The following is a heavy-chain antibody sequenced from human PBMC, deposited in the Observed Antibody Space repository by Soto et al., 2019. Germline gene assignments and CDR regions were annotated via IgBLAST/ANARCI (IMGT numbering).Heavy chain of an antibody. CDR2: ISDSGGGT. D-gene: IGHD1-1*01. J-gene: IGHJ5*02. CDR3: ARGQHFHDGWFDP. Sequence: GGSLRLSCAASGFTFSSYAMSWAPGKGLEWVSLISDSGGGTYYADSVKGRFTISRDNAKNTLYLQMNSLRAEDTAVYHCARGQHFHDGWFDPWGPGTLVTVSS. V-gene: IGHV3-23*01. CDR1: GFTFSSYA.